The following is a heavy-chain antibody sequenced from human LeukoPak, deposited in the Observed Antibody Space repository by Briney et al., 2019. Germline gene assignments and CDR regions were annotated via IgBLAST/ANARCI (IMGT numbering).Heavy chain of an antibody. CDR3: ASLPLYYYGSGPAGSFDI. V-gene: IGHV3-30*03. CDR1: GFRFSKYG. D-gene: IGHD3-10*01. Sequence: PGGSLRLCCAASGFRFSKYGMHWIRQAPGKGLEWVAGISYDGSNQDYVDSVKGRFTISRDNSKNSLYLQMNSLRAEDTAEYYCASLPLYYYGSGPAGSFDIWGQGTMVTVSS. J-gene: IGHJ3*02. CDR2: ISYDGSNQ.